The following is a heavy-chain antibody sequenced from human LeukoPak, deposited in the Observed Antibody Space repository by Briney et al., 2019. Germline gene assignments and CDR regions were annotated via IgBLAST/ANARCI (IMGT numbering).Heavy chain of an antibody. Sequence: GGSLRLSCAASGFTFSTYAMSWVRQAPGKGLEWVSTITDSGGSTYYADSMKGRCTISRDNSKNTLYLQMNSLRAEDTAVYYCAKGTTAPSVFIDYWSQGTLVTVSS. J-gene: IGHJ4*02. D-gene: IGHD1-1*01. CDR2: ITDSGGST. V-gene: IGHV3-23*01. CDR3: AKGTTAPSVFIDY. CDR1: GFTFSTYA.